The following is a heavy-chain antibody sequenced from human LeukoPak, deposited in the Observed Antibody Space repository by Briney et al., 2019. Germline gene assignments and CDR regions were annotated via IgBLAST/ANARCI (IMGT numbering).Heavy chain of an antibody. D-gene: IGHD1-14*01. CDR1: GFTFSSYR. CDR3: AREGLIPRRGMTCYFDY. CDR2: IKQDGSEK. V-gene: IGHV3-7*01. J-gene: IGHJ4*02. Sequence: PGGSLRLSCAASGFTFSSYRMSWVRQAPGKGLEWVANIKQDGSEKYYVDSVKGRFTISRDNAKNSLYLQMNSLRAEDTAVYYCAREGLIPRRGMTCYFDYWGQGTLVTVSS.